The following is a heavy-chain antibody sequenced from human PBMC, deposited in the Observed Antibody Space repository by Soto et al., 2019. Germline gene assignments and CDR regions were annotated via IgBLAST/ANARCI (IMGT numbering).Heavy chain of an antibody. V-gene: IGHV1-3*01. J-gene: IGHJ4*02. CDR1: GYTFTAHS. CDR3: AREPEDGVPGDY. Sequence: VQLVQSGTEVKEPGASVRVSCKASGYTFTAHSLHWARQAPGQGLEWMGWIIVSHDRPRYAPQFQGRLTFETDRIGTPAYMHLTRLTPEDTAVYFCAREPEDGVPGDYWGQGTPVVVSS. D-gene: IGHD2-8*01. CDR2: IIVSHDRP.